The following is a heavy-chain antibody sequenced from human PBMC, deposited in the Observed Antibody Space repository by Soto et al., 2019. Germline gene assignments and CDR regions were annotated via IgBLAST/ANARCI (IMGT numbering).Heavy chain of an antibody. CDR3: EWGLRWFDP. CDR1: GVSISSGDYY. CDR2: IYYSGST. D-gene: IGHD4-17*01. V-gene: IGHV4-31*03. J-gene: IGHJ5*02. Sequence: QVQLQESGPGLVKPSPTLSLTCTVSGVSISSGDYYWRWIRLHPGKGLEWIGNIYYSGSTYYNPSPKSRVTISVDTSKNQFSLKLSSVTAADTAVYYCEWGLRWFDPWGQGTLVTVSS.